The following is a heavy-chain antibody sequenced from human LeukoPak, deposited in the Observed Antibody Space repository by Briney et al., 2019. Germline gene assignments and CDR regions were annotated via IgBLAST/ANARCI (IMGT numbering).Heavy chain of an antibody. D-gene: IGHD6-13*01. J-gene: IGHJ4*02. CDR3: ASLRSSSWYDHFVY. Sequence: GGSPRLSFAAAAFTFSSYGMHWVRQAPGKGLGWVALISYDGSNKYYADSVKGRFTISRDNSKNTLYLQMNSLRAEDTAVYYCASLRSSSWYDHFVYWGQGTLVTVSS. CDR2: ISYDGSNK. V-gene: IGHV3-30*19. CDR1: AFTFSSYG.